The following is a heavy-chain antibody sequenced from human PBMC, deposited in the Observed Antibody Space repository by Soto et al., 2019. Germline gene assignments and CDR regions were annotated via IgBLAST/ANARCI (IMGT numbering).Heavy chain of an antibody. CDR2: ISAYNGNT. D-gene: IGHD3-22*01. J-gene: IGHJ4*02. Sequence: QVQLVQSGAEVKKPGASVKVSCKASGYTFTSYGISWVRQAPGQGLEWMGWISAYNGNTNYAQKLQGRVTMTTDTPTSTAYMELRSLRSDDTAVYYCARDRGRYYDSSGYPRLDYWGQGTLVTVSS. CDR1: GYTFTSYG. V-gene: IGHV1-18*01. CDR3: ARDRGRYYDSSGYPRLDY.